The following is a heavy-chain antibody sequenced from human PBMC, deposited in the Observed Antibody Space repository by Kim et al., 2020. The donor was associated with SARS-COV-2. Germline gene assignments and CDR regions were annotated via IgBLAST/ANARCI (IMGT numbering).Heavy chain of an antibody. CDR2: ISYDGSNK. CDR3: AGASNPSGWYYFDY. Sequence: GGSLRLSCAASGFTFSSYGMHWVRQAPGKGLEWVAVISYDGSNKYYADSGKGRFTISRDNSKNTLYLQMNSLRAEYTAVYYCAGASNPSGWYYFDYWGQGTLVTVSS. V-gene: IGHV3-33*05. CDR1: GFTFSSYG. J-gene: IGHJ4*02. D-gene: IGHD6-19*01.